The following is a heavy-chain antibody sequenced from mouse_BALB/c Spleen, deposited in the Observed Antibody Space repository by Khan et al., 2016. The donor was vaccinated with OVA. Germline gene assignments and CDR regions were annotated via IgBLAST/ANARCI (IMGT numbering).Heavy chain of an antibody. D-gene: IGHD1-1*01. CDR3: ARGNYYWYYFDY. CDR1: GYSITSGYA. CDR2: ISYSGVT. V-gene: IGHV3-2*02. Sequence: EVQLQESGPGLVKPSQSLYLTCTVTGYSITSGYAWNWIRQFPGNKLEWMGYISYSGVTSYTPSLKSRISITRDKSKNQFFLQLNSVTPEDTATNYCARGNYYWYYFDYWGQGTTLTVSS. J-gene: IGHJ2*01.